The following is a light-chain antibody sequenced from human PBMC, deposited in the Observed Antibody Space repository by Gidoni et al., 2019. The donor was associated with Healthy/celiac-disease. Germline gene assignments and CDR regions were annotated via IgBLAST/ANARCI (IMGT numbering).Light chain of an antibody. V-gene: IGKV3-11*01. J-gene: IGKJ2*01. CDR2: DAA. Sequence: EIVLTQSPATLSLSPGERATLSCRASQSVSSYLAWYQQKPGQAPRLRIYDAANRATGTPARFSGSGSGTDFTLTISSLEPEDFAVYYCQQRSNGPPYTFGQGTKLESK. CDR3: QQRSNGPPYT. CDR1: QSVSSY.